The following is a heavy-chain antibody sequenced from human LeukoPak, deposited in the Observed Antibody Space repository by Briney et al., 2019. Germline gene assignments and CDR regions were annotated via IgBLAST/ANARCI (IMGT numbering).Heavy chain of an antibody. V-gene: IGHV1-18*01. J-gene: IGHJ4*02. CDR2: ISAYNGNT. D-gene: IGHD3-10*01. CDR1: DYTFTSYG. Sequence: GASVKVSCKASDYTFTSYGISWVRQAPGQGLEWMGWISAYNGNTNYAQKLQGRVTMTRDTSTSTVYMELSSLRSEDTAVYYCARDWENNFYGSGTPGFWGQGTLVTVSS. CDR3: ARDWENNFYGSGTPGF.